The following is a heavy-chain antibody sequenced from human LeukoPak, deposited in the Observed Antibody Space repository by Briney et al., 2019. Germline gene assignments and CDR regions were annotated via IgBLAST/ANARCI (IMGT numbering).Heavy chain of an antibody. V-gene: IGHV4-34*01. D-gene: IGHD5-12*01. CDR3: ARDQYGGYQYDY. CDR1: GGSFSGYY. J-gene: IGHJ4*02. Sequence: SETLSLTCAVYGGSFSGYYWSWIRQPPGKGLEWIGEINHSGSTNYNPSLKSRVTISVDTSKNQFSLKLSSVTAADTAVYYCARDQYGGYQYDYWGQGTLVTVSS. CDR2: INHSGST.